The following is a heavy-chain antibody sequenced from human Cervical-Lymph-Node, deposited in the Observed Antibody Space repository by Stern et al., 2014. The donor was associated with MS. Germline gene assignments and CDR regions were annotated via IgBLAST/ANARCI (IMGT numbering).Heavy chain of an antibody. Sequence: QVQLVESGAEVKKPGSSVTVSCKASGGTFSSLAFTWVRQAPGQGLEWIGGIIPVFATTNYAQKFQGRITITADESTSTGYMEVSSLRSEDTAIYYCARVNIVVEPTTAPNYYYYGMDVWGQGTTVTVSS. J-gene: IGHJ6*02. CDR3: ARVNIVVEPTTAPNYYYYGMDV. V-gene: IGHV1-69*01. CDR2: IIPVFATT. CDR1: GGTFSSLA. D-gene: IGHD2-2*01.